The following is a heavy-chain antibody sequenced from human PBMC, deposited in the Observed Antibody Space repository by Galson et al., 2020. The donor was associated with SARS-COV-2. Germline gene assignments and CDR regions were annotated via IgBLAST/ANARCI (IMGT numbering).Heavy chain of an antibody. D-gene: IGHD6-6*01. Sequence: GGSLRLSCAASGFTFSSYWMHWVRQAPGKGLVWVSRINSDGSSTSYADSVKGRFTISRDNAKNTLYLQMNSLRAEDTAVYYCARGHRNIAARPNYYYGMDVWGEGTTVTVSS. CDR1: GFTFSSYW. V-gene: IGHV3-74*01. CDR2: INSDGSST. CDR3: ARGHRNIAARPNYYYGMDV. J-gene: IGHJ6*04.